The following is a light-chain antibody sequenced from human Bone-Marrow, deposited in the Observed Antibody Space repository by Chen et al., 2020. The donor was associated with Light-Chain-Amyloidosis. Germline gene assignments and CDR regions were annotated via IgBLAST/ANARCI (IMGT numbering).Light chain of an antibody. Sequence: EIVLTQSPGTMSSSPGEGANLSRRASQTISSNYLTWYQQKFGQAPRLLIYGSSSRATGIPDRFTGSGSGTDFTLTINRLEPEDFAMYYCQQYGTSPLTFGGGTKVEIK. J-gene: IGKJ4*01. CDR3: QQYGTSPLT. V-gene: IGKV3-20*01. CDR1: QTISSNY. CDR2: GSS.